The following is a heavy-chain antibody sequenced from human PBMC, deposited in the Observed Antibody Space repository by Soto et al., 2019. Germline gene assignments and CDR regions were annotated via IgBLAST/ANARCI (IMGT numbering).Heavy chain of an antibody. D-gene: IGHD6-19*01. CDR1: GFTFSSYS. J-gene: IGHJ4*02. Sequence: GGSLRLSCAASGFTFSSYSMNWVRQAPGKGLEWVSSISSSSSYIYYADSVKGRFTISRDNAKNSLYLQMNSLRAEDTAVYYCASWDSSGWYEFDYWGQGTLVTVSS. CDR3: ASWDSSGWYEFDY. CDR2: ISSSSSYI. V-gene: IGHV3-21*01.